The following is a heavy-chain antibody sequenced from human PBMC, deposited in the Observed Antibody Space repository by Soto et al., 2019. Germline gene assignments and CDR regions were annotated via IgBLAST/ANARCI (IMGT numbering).Heavy chain of an antibody. CDR2: ITGSGDTT. CDR1: GFTFSSYA. CDR3: AEVWDADRGY. Sequence: EVHLLESGGGLVQPGGSLRLSCAASGFTFSSYAMSWVRQAPGKGLKWVSSITGSGDTTYYADSVKGRFTISRDNSKNTLYLQMNSLTAEDTAVYYCAEVWDADRGYWGQGTLVAVSS. J-gene: IGHJ4*02. D-gene: IGHD3-16*01. V-gene: IGHV3-23*01.